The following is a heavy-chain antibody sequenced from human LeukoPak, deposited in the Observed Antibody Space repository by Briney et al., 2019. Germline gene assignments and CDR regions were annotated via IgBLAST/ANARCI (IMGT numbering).Heavy chain of an antibody. CDR1: GGSISSYC. V-gene: IGHV4-59*01. CDR2: IYYSGST. CDR3: ARVYDFWSGYPLYYFDY. Sequence: SETLSLTCTVSGGSISSYCWSWIRQPPGKGLEWIGYIYYSGSTNYNPSLKSRVTISVDTSKNQFSLKLSSVTAADTAVYYCARVYDFWSGYPLYYFDYWGQGTLVTVSS. D-gene: IGHD3-3*01. J-gene: IGHJ4*02.